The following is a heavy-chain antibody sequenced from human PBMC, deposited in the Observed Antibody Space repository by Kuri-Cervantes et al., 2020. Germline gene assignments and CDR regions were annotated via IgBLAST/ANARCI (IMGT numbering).Heavy chain of an antibody. Sequence: SVKVSCKASGGTFSSYAISWVRQAPGQGLEWMGGITPIFGTANYAQKFQGRVTITADKSTSTAYMELSSLRSEDTAVYYCAVVLRYFDWVGPLIGHWGQGTLVTVSS. D-gene: IGHD3-9*01. CDR1: GGTFSSYA. CDR3: AVVLRYFDWVGPLIGH. V-gene: IGHV1-69*06. CDR2: ITPIFGTA. J-gene: IGHJ5*02.